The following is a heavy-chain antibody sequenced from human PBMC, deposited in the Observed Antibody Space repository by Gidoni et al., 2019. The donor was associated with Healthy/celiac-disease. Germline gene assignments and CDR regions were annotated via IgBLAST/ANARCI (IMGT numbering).Heavy chain of an antibody. CDR2: IYDSGST. Sequence: QLQLQESGPGLVKPSETLSLTCTVSGGSISSSSYYWGWIRQPPGRGREWIGSIYDSGSTYYNPSLKSRVTISVDTSKNQFSLKLSSVTAADTAVYYCARLYGSGTKHDYWGQGTLVTVSS. J-gene: IGHJ4*02. D-gene: IGHD3-10*01. CDR1: GGSISSSSYY. CDR3: ARLYGSGTKHDY. V-gene: IGHV4-39*01.